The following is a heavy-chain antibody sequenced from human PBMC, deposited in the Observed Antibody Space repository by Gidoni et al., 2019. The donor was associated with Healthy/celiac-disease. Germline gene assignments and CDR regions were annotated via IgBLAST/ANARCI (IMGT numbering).Heavy chain of an antibody. Sequence: QVQLQQWGAGLLTPSEILSLTCAVYGGSFSGYYWRWTRQPPGKGLVWIGEINHSGSTNYNPSLKSRVTISVDTSKNQFSLKLSSVTAADTAVYYCASNYGSGSYANIDYWGQGTLVTVSS. CDR2: INHSGST. CDR3: ASNYGSGSYANIDY. D-gene: IGHD3-10*01. V-gene: IGHV4-34*01. J-gene: IGHJ4*02. CDR1: GGSFSGYY.